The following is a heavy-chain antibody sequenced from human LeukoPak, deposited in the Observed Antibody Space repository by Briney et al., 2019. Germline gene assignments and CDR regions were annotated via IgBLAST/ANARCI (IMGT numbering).Heavy chain of an antibody. CDR3: ARQQYSSSWPFDY. V-gene: IGHV4-59*08. CDR1: GGSISSYY. CDR2: IYYSGST. Sequence: SETLSLTCTVSGGSISSYYWSWIRQPPGKGLEWIGYIYYSGSTNYNPSPKSRVTISVDTSKNQFSLKLSSVTAADTAVYYCARQQYSSSWPFDYWGQGTLVTVSS. J-gene: IGHJ4*02. D-gene: IGHD6-13*01.